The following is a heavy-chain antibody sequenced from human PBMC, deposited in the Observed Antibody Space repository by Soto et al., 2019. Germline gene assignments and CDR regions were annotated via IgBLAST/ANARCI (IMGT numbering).Heavy chain of an antibody. Sequence: PSETLSLTCTVSDDSISSYTYYWGWVRQSPGKGLEWIASIYYTGSTYYNPSLKSRVTVSVDTSKNQFSLNLRSVTAADTAVYYCARLPSRHLVDYWGQGTLVTVSS. V-gene: IGHV4-39*01. CDR1: DDSISSYTYY. CDR3: ARLPSRHLVDY. J-gene: IGHJ4*02. D-gene: IGHD3-3*02. CDR2: IYYTGST.